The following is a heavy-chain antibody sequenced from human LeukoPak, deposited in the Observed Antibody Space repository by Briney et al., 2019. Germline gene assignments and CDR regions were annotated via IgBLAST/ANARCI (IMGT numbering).Heavy chain of an antibody. CDR2: IYYSGST. CDR1: GGSISSYY. J-gene: IGHJ4*02. D-gene: IGHD5-24*01. Sequence: SETLSLTCTVSGGSISSYYWSWIRHPPGKGLEWIGYIYYSGSTIYNPSLKSRVTISVDTSKNQFSLKLSSVTAADTAVYYCARCRDGYNYDFDYWGQGTLVTVSS. CDR3: ARCRDGYNYDFDY. V-gene: IGHV4-59*08.